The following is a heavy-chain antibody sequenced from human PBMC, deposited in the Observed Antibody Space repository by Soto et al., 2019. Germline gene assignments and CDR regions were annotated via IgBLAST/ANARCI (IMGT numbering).Heavy chain of an antibody. CDR3: PKGWGTEGFDY. D-gene: IGHD7-27*01. CDR2: ISYDGSKK. J-gene: IGHJ4*02. CDR1: GFTFSSYG. Sequence: QVQLVESGGGVVQPGRSLRLSCAASGFTFSSYGIHWVRQAPGKGLEWVAAISYDGSKKYYADSVKGRFAISRDNSKNTVYMQMNSLRAEDTAVYYCPKGWGTEGFDYWGQGTLVTVSS. V-gene: IGHV3-30*18.